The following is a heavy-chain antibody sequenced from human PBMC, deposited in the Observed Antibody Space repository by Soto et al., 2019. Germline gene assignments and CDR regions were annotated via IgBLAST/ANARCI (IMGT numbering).Heavy chain of an antibody. Sequence: QITLKESGPTLVKPTQTLTLTCTFSGFSLSTSGVGVGWIRQPPGKALEWLALIYWDDDKRYSPSLKSRLTITKDTSKNQGVLTMTNMDPVDTATYYCAHRRGYCISTSCYSEFDYWGQGTLVTVSS. J-gene: IGHJ4*02. D-gene: IGHD2-2*01. V-gene: IGHV2-5*02. CDR1: GFSLSTSGVG. CDR3: AHRRGYCISTSCYSEFDY. CDR2: IYWDDDK.